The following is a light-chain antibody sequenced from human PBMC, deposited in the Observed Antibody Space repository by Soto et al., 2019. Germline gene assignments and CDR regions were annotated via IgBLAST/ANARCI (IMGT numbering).Light chain of an antibody. CDR3: CSYAASSALWV. Sequence: QSVLTQPASVSGSPGQSITISCTGTNSDVGTYELVSWYQQHPGRAPKLMIYEGSKRPSGVSNRFSGSKSGDTASLTISGRQAEDEANYYCCSYAASSALWVFGGGTKLTVL. V-gene: IGLV2-23*01. CDR2: EGS. J-gene: IGLJ3*02. CDR1: NSDVGTYEL.